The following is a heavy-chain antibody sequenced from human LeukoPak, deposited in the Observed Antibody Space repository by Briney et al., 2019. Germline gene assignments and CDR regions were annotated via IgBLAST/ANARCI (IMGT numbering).Heavy chain of an antibody. J-gene: IGHJ3*02. V-gene: IGHV3-23*01. CDR2: ISGSGGST. CDR3: ARESVPAANDPNDAFDI. D-gene: IGHD2-2*01. CDR1: GFTFSSYA. Sequence: PGGSLRLSCAASGFTFSSYAMSWVRQAPGKGLEWVSAISGSGGSTYYADSVKGRFTISRDNAKNSLYLQMNSLRAEDTAVYYCARESVPAANDPNDAFDIWGQGTMVTVSS.